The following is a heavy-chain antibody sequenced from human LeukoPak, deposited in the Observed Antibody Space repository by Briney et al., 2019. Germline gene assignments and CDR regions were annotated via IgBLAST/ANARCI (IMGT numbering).Heavy chain of an antibody. V-gene: IGHV4-34*01. CDR3: ARGNILTGYCFDF. Sequence: SETLSLICAVYGGSISGYYWSWSRQTPRGGLEGGGEIHYTGATSYNPSLKSRATISTDTSKNQFSLRLSSVTAADTAVYYCARGNILTGYCFDFWGQGALVTVSS. CDR2: IHYTGAT. D-gene: IGHD3-9*01. J-gene: IGHJ4*02. CDR1: GGSISGYY.